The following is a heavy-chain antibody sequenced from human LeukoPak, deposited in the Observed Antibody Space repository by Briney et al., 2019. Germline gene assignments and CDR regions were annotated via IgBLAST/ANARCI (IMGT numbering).Heavy chain of an antibody. CDR1: GYTFTGYY. J-gene: IGHJ6*02. V-gene: IGHV1-2*02. CDR2: INPNSGGT. CDR3: ARGPYCSSTSCLFYYYYGMDV. Sequence: APVKVSCKASGYTFTGYYMHWVRQAPGQGLEWMGWINPNSGGTNYAQKFQGRVTMTRDTSISTAYMELSRLRSDDTAVYYCARGPYCSSTSCLFYYYYGMDVWGQGTTVTVSS. D-gene: IGHD2-2*01.